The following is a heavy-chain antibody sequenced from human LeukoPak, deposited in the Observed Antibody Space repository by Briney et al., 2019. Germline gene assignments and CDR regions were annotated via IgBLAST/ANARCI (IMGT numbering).Heavy chain of an antibody. CDR1: GYTFTSYY. Sequence: ASVKVSCKASGYTFTSYYMHWVRQAPGRGLEWMGWISAYNGNTNYAQKLQGRVTMTTDTSTSTAYMELRSLRSDDTAVYYCARVGLNWMEIDYWGQGTLVTVSS. D-gene: IGHD1-20*01. CDR3: ARVGLNWMEIDY. V-gene: IGHV1-18*04. CDR2: ISAYNGNT. J-gene: IGHJ4*02.